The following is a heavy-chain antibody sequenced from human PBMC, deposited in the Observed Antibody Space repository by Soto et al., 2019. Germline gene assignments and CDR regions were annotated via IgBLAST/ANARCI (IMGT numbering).Heavy chain of an antibody. CDR2: IYYSGST. CDR3: ASGYYYYMDV. J-gene: IGHJ6*03. CDR1: GVSISSYY. V-gene: IGHV4-59*01. Sequence: PSETLSLTCTVSGVSISSYYWSWIRQPPGKGLEWIGYIYYSGSTNYNPSLKSRVTISVDTSKNQFSLRLSSVTAADTAIYYCASGYYYYMDVWGKGTTVTVSS.